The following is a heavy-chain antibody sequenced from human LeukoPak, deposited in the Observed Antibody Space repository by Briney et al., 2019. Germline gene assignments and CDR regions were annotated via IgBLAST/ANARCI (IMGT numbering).Heavy chain of an antibody. CDR1: GFTFSSYE. CDR2: ISTSGSII. V-gene: IGHV3-48*03. D-gene: IGHD6-13*01. Sequence: GGSLRLSCAASGFTFSSYEMNWVRQAPGKGLEWILHISTSGSIIHYADSVKGRFTISRDNAKNSLYLQMNSLRAEDTALYFCARDATTEPGTVYMDVWGKGTTVTISS. J-gene: IGHJ6*03. CDR3: ARDATTEPGTVYMDV.